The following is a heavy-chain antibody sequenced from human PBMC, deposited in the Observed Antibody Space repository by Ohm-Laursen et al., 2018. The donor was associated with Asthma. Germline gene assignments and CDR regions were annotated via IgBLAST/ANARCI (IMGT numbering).Heavy chain of an antibody. CDR3: ARSDSSGPFDY. D-gene: IGHD6-19*01. J-gene: IGHJ4*02. CDR2: IWYDGSNK. V-gene: IGHV3-33*08. Sequence: SLRLSCAASGFTFSSYGMHWVRQAPGKGLEWVAVIWYDGSNKYYADSVKGRFTISRDNSKNTLYLQMNSLRAEDTAVYYCARSDSSGPFDYWGQGTLVTVSS. CDR1: GFTFSSYG.